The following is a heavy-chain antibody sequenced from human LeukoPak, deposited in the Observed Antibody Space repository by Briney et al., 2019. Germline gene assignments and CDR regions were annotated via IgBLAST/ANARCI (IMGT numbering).Heavy chain of an antibody. CDR1: GFTFRRYW. J-gene: IGHJ4*02. V-gene: IGHV3-74*01. CDR2: IKSDGSST. D-gene: IGHD1-26*01. Sequence: GGPLRLSCAASGFTFRRYWMHWVRQAPGKGLVWVSCIKSDGSSTSIADSAKGRFTISRDNAKNTVYLQMNSLRAENTAVYYCVRDNRSYNFDYWGQGTLVTVSS. CDR3: VRDNRSYNFDY.